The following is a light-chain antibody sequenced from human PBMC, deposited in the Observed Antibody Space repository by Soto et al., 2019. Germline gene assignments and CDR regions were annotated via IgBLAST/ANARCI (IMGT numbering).Light chain of an antibody. V-gene: IGLV2-14*01. CDR2: EVS. Sequence: QSALTQPASVSASPGQSITISCTGTSSDVGGYNYVSWYQHHPGKAPKLMIYEVSNRPSGVSNRFSGSKSGNTASLTISGLQAEDEADYYCSSYTSSSTVVFGGGTKLTVL. CDR3: SSYTSSSTVV. J-gene: IGLJ2*01. CDR1: SSDVGGYNY.